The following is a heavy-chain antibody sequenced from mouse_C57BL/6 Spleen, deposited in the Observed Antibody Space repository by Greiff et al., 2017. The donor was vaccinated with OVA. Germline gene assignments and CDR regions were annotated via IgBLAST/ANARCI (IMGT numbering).Heavy chain of an antibody. Sequence: EVQLVESEGGLVQPGSSMKLSCTASGFTFSDYYMAWVRQVPEKGLEWVANINYDGSSTYYLDSLKSRFIISRDNAKNILYLQMSSLKSEDTATYYCARDDGDYWGQGTSVTVSS. J-gene: IGHJ4*01. CDR1: GFTFSDYY. CDR3: ARDDGDY. CDR2: INYDGSST. D-gene: IGHD2-3*01. V-gene: IGHV5-16*01.